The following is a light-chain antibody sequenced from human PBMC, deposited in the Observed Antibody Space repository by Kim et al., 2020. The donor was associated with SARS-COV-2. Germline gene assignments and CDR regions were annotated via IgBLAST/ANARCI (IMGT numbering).Light chain of an antibody. CDR2: QDS. Sequence: SYELTQPPSVSVSPGQTASITCSGDKLGDKYACWYQQKPGQSPVLVIYQDSKRPSGIPERFSGSNSGNTATLTISGTQAMDEADYYCQAWDSSTNYVCGTGTKVTVL. CDR1: KLGDKY. J-gene: IGLJ1*01. V-gene: IGLV3-1*01. CDR3: QAWDSSTNYV.